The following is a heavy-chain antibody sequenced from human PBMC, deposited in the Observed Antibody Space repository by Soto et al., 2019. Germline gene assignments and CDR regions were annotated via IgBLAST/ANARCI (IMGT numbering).Heavy chain of an antibody. V-gene: IGHV3-66*04. Sequence: GSLRLSCAASGFTVSSNYMSWVRQAPGKGLEWVSVIYSGGSTYYADSVKGRFTISRDNSKNTLYLQMNSLRAEDTAVYYCARLAVAGPGDYWGQGTLVTVSS. J-gene: IGHJ4*02. CDR2: IYSGGST. CDR1: GFTVSSNY. D-gene: IGHD6-19*01. CDR3: ARLAVAGPGDY.